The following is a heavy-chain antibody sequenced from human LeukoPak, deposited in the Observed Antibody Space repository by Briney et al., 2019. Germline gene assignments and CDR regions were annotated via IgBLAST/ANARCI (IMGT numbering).Heavy chain of an antibody. J-gene: IGHJ6*04. CDR3: ARDRGRRSHPVDV. D-gene: IGHD3-10*01. V-gene: IGHV3-53*01. CDR1: GFSVSRSY. Sequence: GGSLRLSCAVSGFSVSRSYMSWIRQAPGKGLEWVSVIYDVGHKYYRDSVEGRFTISRDNLENTLHLQMNSLRVEDTAVYYCARDRGRRSHPVDVWGKGTTVTVSS. CDR2: IYDVGHK.